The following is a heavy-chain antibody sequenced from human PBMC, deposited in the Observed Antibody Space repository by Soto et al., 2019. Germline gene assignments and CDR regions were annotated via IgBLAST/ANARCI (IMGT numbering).Heavy chain of an antibody. V-gene: IGHV1-3*01. CDR1: GYTFTSYA. D-gene: IGHD3-22*01. CDR3: ARRLISSGYYYAFDY. J-gene: IGHJ4*02. Sequence: QVQLVQSGAEVKKPGASVKVSCKASGYTFTSYAMHWVRQAPGQRLEWMGWINAGNGNTKYSQKFQGRVTITRDTSASTAYMELSSLRSEDTAVYYCARRLISSGYYYAFDYWGQGTLVPVSS. CDR2: INAGNGNT.